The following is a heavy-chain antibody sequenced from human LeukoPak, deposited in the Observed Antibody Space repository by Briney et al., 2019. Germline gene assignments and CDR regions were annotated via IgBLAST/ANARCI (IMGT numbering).Heavy chain of an antibody. V-gene: IGHV1-2*02. CDR3: AREIAAAGTYNWFDP. Sequence: WASVKVPCKASGYTFTGYYTHWVRQAPGQGLEWMGWINPNSGGTNYAQKFQGRVTMTRDTSISTAYMELSRLRSDDTAVYYCAREIAAAGTYNWFDPWGQGTLVTVSS. J-gene: IGHJ5*02. CDR2: INPNSGGT. CDR1: GYTFTGYY. D-gene: IGHD6-13*01.